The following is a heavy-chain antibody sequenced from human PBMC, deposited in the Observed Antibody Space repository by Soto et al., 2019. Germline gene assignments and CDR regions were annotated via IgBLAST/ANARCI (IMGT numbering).Heavy chain of an antibody. J-gene: IGHJ4*02. CDR2: ISGSGGST. D-gene: IGHD6-19*01. CDR1: GFIFTNDA. Sequence: GGSLRLSCAASGFIFTNDAMSWVRQAPGKGLEWVSGISGSGGSTYYADSVKGRFTISRDNSKNTLYLQLNSLRAEDTAVYYCAKDRKSGSGWYWDYWGQGTLVTVSS. CDR3: AKDRKSGSGWYWDY. V-gene: IGHV3-23*01.